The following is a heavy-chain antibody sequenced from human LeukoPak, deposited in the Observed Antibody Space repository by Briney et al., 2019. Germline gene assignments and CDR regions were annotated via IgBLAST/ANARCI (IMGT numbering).Heavy chain of an antibody. CDR2: ISTGDTT. V-gene: IGHV3-23*01. D-gene: IGHD4-17*01. Sequence: GGSLRLSCAASGFTFSDYAMSWVRQAPGQGMEWLSTISTGDTTYSADSVKGRFTISRDISKSTLYLQMNSVGVGGTAVYYCAKKDYAGFHWGQGTLVAVSS. CDR1: GFTFSDYA. J-gene: IGHJ4*02. CDR3: AKKDYAGFH.